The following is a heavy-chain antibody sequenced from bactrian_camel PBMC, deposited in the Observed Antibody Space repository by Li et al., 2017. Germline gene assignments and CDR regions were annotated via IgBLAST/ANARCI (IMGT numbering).Heavy chain of an antibody. D-gene: IGHD5*01. CDR1: GYTDSSAC. J-gene: IGHJ4*01. V-gene: IGHV3S53*01. Sequence: HVQLVESGGGSVQAGGSLRLSCTASGYTDSSACVGWFRQAPGKEREGVAAIDTGGTTHYADSVKDRFTISQDHTKNTVYLQMNSLRPEDTAMYYCAASLGKAYCHAAFFLSRQRPNFGYMGQGTQVTVS. CDR2: IDTGGTT.